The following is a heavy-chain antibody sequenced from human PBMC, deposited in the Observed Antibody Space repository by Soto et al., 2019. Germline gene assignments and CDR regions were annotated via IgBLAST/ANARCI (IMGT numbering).Heavy chain of an antibody. CDR1: GGTSSDYA. D-gene: IGHD3-10*01. V-gene: IGHV1-69*01. J-gene: IGHJ3*01. CDR2: IIPIFGTA. CDR3: AGSFKYGSGTFDALDV. Sequence: QVLLVQSGTEVKKPGSSVKVSCQASGGTSSDYALTWVRQAPGQGLEWMGGIIPIFGTANYAQRFQGRVSITADESSSTADMELSSLKSEDTAVYYCAGSFKYGSGTFDALDVWGHGTMGMVSS.